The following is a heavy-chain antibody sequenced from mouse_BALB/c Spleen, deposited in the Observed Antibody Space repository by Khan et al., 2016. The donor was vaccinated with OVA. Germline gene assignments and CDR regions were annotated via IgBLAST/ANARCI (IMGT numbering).Heavy chain of an antibody. CDR1: GYTFTSYT. Sequence: QAQLQQSGAELARPGASVKMSCKASGYTFTSYTIHWIKKRPGQGLEWIGYINPSNDYTNYNQKFKDKATLTTDKSSTTAYLRLSSLTSDDSAVYNCVRDGAYHRNDGWFAYWGQGTLVTVSA. D-gene: IGHD2-14*01. CDR3: VRDGAYHRNDGWFAY. V-gene: IGHV1-4*01. J-gene: IGHJ3*01. CDR2: INPSNDYT.